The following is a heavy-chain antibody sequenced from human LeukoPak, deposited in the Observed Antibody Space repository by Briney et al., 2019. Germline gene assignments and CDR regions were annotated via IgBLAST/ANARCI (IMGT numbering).Heavy chain of an antibody. V-gene: IGHV3-72*01. D-gene: IGHD6-19*01. J-gene: IGHJ4*02. CDR3: ASPRIAVAGKVTGDY. Sequence: GGSLRLSCAASGFTFSDHYMDWVRQAPGKGLEWVGRTRNKANSYTTEYAASVKGRFTISRDDSKNSLYLQMNSLKTEDTAVYYCASPRIAVAGKVTGDYWGQGTLVTVSS. CDR2: TRNKANSYTT. CDR1: GFTFSDHY.